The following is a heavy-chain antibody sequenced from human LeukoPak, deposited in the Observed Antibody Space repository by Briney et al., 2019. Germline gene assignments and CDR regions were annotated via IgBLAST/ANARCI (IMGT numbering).Heavy chain of an antibody. V-gene: IGHV3-11*03. Sequence: GGSLRLSCAASGFSFSDYYMNWIRQAPGKGLKWVSYISGSSSYTNYADSVKGRFTTSRDNAKNSLYLQMNSLRAEDTAVYYCARISGSGSYYGPFDYWGQGTLVTVSS. D-gene: IGHD3-10*01. CDR3: ARISGSGSYYGPFDY. CDR1: GFSFSDYY. J-gene: IGHJ4*02. CDR2: ISGSSSYT.